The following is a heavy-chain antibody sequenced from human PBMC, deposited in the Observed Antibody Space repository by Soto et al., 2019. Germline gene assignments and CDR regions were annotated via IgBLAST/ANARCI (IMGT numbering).Heavy chain of an antibody. CDR2: THYKGST. Sequence: SETLSLTCIVSGVSITSAFYYWGWVRQTPGKGLEWIGSTHYKGSTYYNPSLYSRITTSVDASKSQFSLKLSSVTAADTAVYYCARERNYYDSSGQYYFDYWGQGTLVTVSS. CDR3: ARERNYYDSSGQYYFDY. CDR1: GVSITSAFYY. V-gene: IGHV4-39*07. D-gene: IGHD3-22*01. J-gene: IGHJ4*02.